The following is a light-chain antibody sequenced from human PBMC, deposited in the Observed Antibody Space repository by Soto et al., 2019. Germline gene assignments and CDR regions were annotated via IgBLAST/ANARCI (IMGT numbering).Light chain of an antibody. CDR2: KAS. Sequence: DMQLTQSPSTLSASVGDRVIIICRASQSISSWLAWYQQKPGKAPKLLIHKASSLQSGVPSRFRGSGSGTEFTLNISSLQPDDFATYNCQQYKSYALFTFGPGTKVDF. V-gene: IGKV1-5*03. J-gene: IGKJ3*01. CDR3: QQYKSYALFT. CDR1: QSISSW.